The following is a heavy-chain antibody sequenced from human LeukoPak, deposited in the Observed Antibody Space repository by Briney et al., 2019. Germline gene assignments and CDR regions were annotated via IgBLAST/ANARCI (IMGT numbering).Heavy chain of an antibody. J-gene: IGHJ3*02. CDR2: IYYSGST. V-gene: IGHV4-61*08. CDR3: AREGFGSSGYLDAFDI. D-gene: IGHD3-22*01. Sequence: SETLPLTCTVSGGSISSGGYYWSWIRQHPGKGLEWIGYIYYSGSTNYNPSLKSRVTISVDTSKNQFSLKLSSVTAADTAVYYCAREGFGSSGYLDAFDIWGQGTMVTVSS. CDR1: GGSISSGGYY.